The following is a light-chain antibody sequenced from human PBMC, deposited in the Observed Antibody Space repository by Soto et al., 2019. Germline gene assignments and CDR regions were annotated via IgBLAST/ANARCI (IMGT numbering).Light chain of an antibody. CDR3: QQYNNWPIT. CDR1: QSVSSY. CDR2: GAS. Sequence: EMVFTHSPATLSFSPVERATLSCRASQSVSSYLAWYQQKPGQAPRLLTYGASTRATGIPARFSGSGSGTEFTLTISSLQSEDFAVYYCQQYNNWPITFGQGTRLEIK. J-gene: IGKJ5*01. V-gene: IGKV3-15*01.